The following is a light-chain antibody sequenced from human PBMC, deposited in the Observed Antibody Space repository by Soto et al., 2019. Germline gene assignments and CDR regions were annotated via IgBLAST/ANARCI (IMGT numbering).Light chain of an antibody. CDR3: HQYNTWPS. CDR2: GAS. J-gene: IGKJ1*01. CDR1: QSVSSN. V-gene: IGKV3-15*01. Sequence: EIVMPQSPATLSVSPGERATLSCRASQSVSSNLAWYQQKPGQAPRLLMYGASTSASGIAARFIRSGSGTAFALTISSLQSEEFALYYCHQYNTWPSLGQGTKVEI.